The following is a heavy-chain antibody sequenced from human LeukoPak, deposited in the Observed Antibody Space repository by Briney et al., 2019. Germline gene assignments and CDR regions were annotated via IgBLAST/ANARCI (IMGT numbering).Heavy chain of an antibody. J-gene: IGHJ4*02. CDR1: GYTFTGYY. CDR2: INPNSGGT. D-gene: IGHD2-15*01. V-gene: IGHV1-2*06. Sequence: GASVKVSCKASGYTFTGYYMHWVRQAPGQGLEWMGRINPNSGGTNYAQKFQGRVTMTRDTSISTAYMELSRLRSDDTAVYYCARVCSGGICYPHWAQGTLVTVSS. CDR3: ARVCSGGICYPH.